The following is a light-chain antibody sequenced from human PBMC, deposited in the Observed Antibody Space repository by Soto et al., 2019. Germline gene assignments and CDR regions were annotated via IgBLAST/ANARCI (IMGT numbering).Light chain of an antibody. Sequence: DIQMTQSPSSLPASVGDRGTITYRASQSISSYVNWYQQKPGKAPKLRIYAASSLQSGVPSRFSGSGSGTDFTLTSTTLQPEDVGMYYCQQCHATPLTFGQGTRLEIK. J-gene: IGKJ5*01. V-gene: IGKV1-39*01. CDR2: AAS. CDR1: QSISSY. CDR3: QQCHATPLT.